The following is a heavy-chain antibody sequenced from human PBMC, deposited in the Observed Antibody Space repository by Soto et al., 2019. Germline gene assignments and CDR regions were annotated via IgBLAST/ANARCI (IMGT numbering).Heavy chain of an antibody. D-gene: IGHD3-10*01. CDR3: AKTIVYYYGAGRPNYLDY. CDR2: IYHSGST. V-gene: IGHV4-4*02. J-gene: IGHJ4*01. Sequence: PSETLSLTCAVSGGTISSSNWWSWVLQPPGKGLEWIGEIYHSGSTNYNPSLKSRVTISVDTSKNQFSLRLSSVTAADTAVYYCAKTIVYYYGAGRPNYLDYSAQGTLVTVS. CDR1: GGTISSSNW.